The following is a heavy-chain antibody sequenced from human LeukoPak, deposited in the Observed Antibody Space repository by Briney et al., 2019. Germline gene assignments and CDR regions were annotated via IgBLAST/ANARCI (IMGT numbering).Heavy chain of an antibody. CDR1: GDSIRSSNYY. CDR3: ARRRYYDGSGYLD. J-gene: IGHJ1*01. CDR2: IYYSGRT. V-gene: IGHV4-39*01. Sequence: PSETLSLTCLVSGDSIRSSNYYWDWIRQPPGEGLEWIGSIYYSGRTYYNSSLKSRVSMSVDTTKNQFSLRLTSMTAADTAVYYCARRRYYDGSGYLDWGQGTLVIVS. D-gene: IGHD3-22*01.